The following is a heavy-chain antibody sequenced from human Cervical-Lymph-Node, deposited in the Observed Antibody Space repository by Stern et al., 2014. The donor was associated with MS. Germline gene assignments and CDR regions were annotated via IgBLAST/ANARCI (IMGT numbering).Heavy chain of an antibody. CDR2: ISYDGSNK. D-gene: IGHD3-3*01. J-gene: IGHJ4*02. CDR1: GFTFSSYA. CDR3: ARDYRSGYSDY. V-gene: IGHV3-30*01. Sequence: VQLVESGGGVVQPGRSLRLSCAASGFTFSSYAMHWVRQAPGKGLEWVAVISYDGSNKYYADSVKGRFTISRDNSKNTLYLQMNSLRAEDTAVYYCARDYRSGYSDYWGQGTLVTVSS.